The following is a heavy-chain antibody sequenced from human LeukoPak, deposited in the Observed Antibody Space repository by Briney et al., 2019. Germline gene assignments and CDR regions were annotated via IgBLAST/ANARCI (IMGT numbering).Heavy chain of an antibody. CDR1: GGTFSSYA. Sequence: ASVKVSCKASGGTFSSYAISWVRQAPGQGLEWMGIINPSGGSTSYAQKFQGRVTMTRDTSTSTVYMELSSLRSEDTAVYYCARPTRGYSYGYDFDYWGQGTLVTVSS. V-gene: IGHV1-46*01. J-gene: IGHJ4*02. D-gene: IGHD5-18*01. CDR2: INPSGGST. CDR3: ARPTRGYSYGYDFDY.